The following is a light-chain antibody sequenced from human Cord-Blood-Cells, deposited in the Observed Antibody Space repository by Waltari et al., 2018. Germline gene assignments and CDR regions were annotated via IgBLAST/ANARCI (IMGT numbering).Light chain of an antibody. Sequence: DIQMTQSPSSLSASVGDRVTITCRASQSIRIYLNWYQQKPGKAPKLRSYAASSLQSGVPSRFSGSGSGTDFTLTISSLQPEYFATYYCQQSYSTPPVTFGPGTKVDIK. CDR1: QSIRIY. J-gene: IGKJ3*01. CDR3: QQSYSTPPVT. CDR2: AAS. V-gene: IGKV1-39*01.